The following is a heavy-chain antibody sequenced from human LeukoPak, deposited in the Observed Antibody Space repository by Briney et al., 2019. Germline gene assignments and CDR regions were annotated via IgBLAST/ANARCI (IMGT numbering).Heavy chain of an antibody. J-gene: IGHJ4*02. CDR1: GGSISRGGYY. Sequence: SQTLSLTCTVSGGSISRGGYYWGWLRQHPGKGLEWIGYIYYSGSTYYNPSLKSRVTISVDTSKNQFSLKLSSVTAADTAVYYCARDPDNSYGSGGDYFDYWGQGTLVTVSS. V-gene: IGHV4-31*03. CDR2: IYYSGST. D-gene: IGHD3-10*01. CDR3: ARDPDNSYGSGGDYFDY.